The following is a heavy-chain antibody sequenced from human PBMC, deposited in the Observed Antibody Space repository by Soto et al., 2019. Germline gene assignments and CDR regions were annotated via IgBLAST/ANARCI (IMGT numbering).Heavy chain of an antibody. J-gene: IGHJ6*03. CDR1: GFTISGNA. CDR2: ISSSSTNI. V-gene: IGHV3-48*02. Sequence: EVQLVESGGGLVQPGGSLRLSCAPSGFTISGNAMNWVRQAPGRGLEWVSYISSSSTNIHYADSVRGRFTISRDNAKNSLYLQMNSLRDEDTAVYRCARDLSWGSKWYYYMDVWGKGTTVTVSS. CDR3: ARDLSWGSKWYYYMDV. D-gene: IGHD3-16*01.